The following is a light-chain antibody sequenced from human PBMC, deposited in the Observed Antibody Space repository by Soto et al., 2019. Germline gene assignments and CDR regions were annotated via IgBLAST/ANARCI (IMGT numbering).Light chain of an antibody. CDR1: QRVSSSY. Sequence: EIVLTQSPGTLSLSPGERATLSCRASQRVSSSYLAWYQQKPGQAPRLLIYGAYSRATGIPDRFSGSGSWTYFTLTISRLEPEDFAVYYCQQYGSSPPYTFGQGTKLQIK. CDR2: GAY. V-gene: IGKV3-20*01. CDR3: QQYGSSPPYT. J-gene: IGKJ2*01.